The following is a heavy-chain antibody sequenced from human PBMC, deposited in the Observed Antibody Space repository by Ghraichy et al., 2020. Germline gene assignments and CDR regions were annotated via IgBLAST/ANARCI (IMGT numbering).Heavy chain of an antibody. CDR1: GFTLGSYY. V-gene: IGHV3-21*01. CDR3: ARDLSLIAAANTGYDY. CDR2: ISSVSTYI. J-gene: IGHJ4*02. D-gene: IGHD6-13*01. Sequence: GGSLRLSCAASGFTLGSYYMSWVRQAPGKGLEWVSSISSVSTYIYYADSVRGRFTISRDNAKSSLYLQMNSLRAEDTAVYYCARDLSLIAAANTGYDYCGQGTLVTVSS.